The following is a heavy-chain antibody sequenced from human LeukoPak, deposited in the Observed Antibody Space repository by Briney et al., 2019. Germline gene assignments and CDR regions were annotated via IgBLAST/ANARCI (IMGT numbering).Heavy chain of an antibody. CDR1: GYTFTGYY. Sequence: ASVKVSCKASGYTFTGYYMHWVRQAPGQGLEWMGWINPNSGGTNYAQKFQGRVTMTRDTSISTAYMELSRLRSDDTAVYYCARGRDGYNYAPFDYWGQGTLVTVSS. V-gene: IGHV1-2*02. D-gene: IGHD5-24*01. J-gene: IGHJ4*02. CDR2: INPNSGGT. CDR3: ARGRDGYNYAPFDY.